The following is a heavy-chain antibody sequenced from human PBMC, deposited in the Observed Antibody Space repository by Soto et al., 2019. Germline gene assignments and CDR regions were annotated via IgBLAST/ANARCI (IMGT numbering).Heavy chain of an antibody. J-gene: IGHJ6*02. V-gene: IGHV3-74*01. Sequence: GGSLRLSCAASGFTISSRWMHWVRQGPGKGLVWVSGINSDESRIVYADSVKGRFTISRDNAKNTMYLQMNSLRAEDTALYYCARGERPSMDVWGQGTTVTVSS. CDR3: ARGERPSMDV. CDR2: INSDESRI. CDR1: GFTISSRW.